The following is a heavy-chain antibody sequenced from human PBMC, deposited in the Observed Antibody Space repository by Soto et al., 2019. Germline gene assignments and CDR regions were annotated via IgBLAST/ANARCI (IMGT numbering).Heavy chain of an antibody. CDR2: RSGSVSST. CDR3: AIARGYCSSTSCYIWFDP. J-gene: IGHJ5*02. D-gene: IGHD2-2*02. V-gene: IGHV3-23*01. Sequence: GGSLRRSGAEKGFTFSSYAMSWVRQAQGKGLERVSARSGSVSSTYYADSGKGRFNISRDNSKNTLYLQMKSLRDEAPAVYYCAIARGYCSSTSCYIWFDPWGQVTLITVSS. CDR1: GFTFSSYA.